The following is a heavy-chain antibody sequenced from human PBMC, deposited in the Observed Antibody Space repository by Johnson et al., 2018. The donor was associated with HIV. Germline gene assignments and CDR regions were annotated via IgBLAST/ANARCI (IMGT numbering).Heavy chain of an antibody. CDR3: ARTVGAKEQGAFDI. CDR1: GFTVSSNY. V-gene: IGHV3-66*01. J-gene: IGHJ3*02. D-gene: IGHD1-26*01. CDR2: LYRGGST. Sequence: VQLVESGGALVQPGGSLRLSCAASGFTVSSNYMSWVRQAPGKGLEWVSVLYRGGSTYYADSVKGRFTISRDNSKNTLYLQMNSLRAEDTAVYYCARTVGAKEQGAFDIWGQGTMVTVSS.